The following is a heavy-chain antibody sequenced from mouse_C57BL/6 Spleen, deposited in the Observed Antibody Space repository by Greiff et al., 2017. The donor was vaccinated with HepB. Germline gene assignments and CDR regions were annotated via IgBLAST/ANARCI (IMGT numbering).Heavy chain of an antibody. Sequence: VQLQQSGAELVKPGASVKMSCKASGYTFTTYPIEWMKQNHGKSLEWIGNFHPYNDDTKYNEKFKGKATLTVEKSSSTVYLELIRLTSDDSAVYYCARGDYDYDVGWYFDVWGTGTTVTVSS. CDR1: GYTFTTYP. D-gene: IGHD2-4*01. CDR2: FHPYNDDT. V-gene: IGHV1-47*01. CDR3: ARGDYDYDVGWYFDV. J-gene: IGHJ1*03.